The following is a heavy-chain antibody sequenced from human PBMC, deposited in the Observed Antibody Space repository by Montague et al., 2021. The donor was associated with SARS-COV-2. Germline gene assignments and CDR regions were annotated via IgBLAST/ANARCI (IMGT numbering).Heavy chain of an antibody. CDR2: AYYVPST. J-gene: IGHJ3*02. Sequence: SETLSLTCTVSGDSISSCYYNWIRQTPGTGLGWIWNAYYVPSTTSAYTNSNPSLKRRVTISLDTSENQFSLNLSSVTAADTAVYDCARTWRFGQSYGLDIWGQGTMVTVSS. CDR3: ARTWRFGQSYGLDI. V-gene: IGHV4-59*13. D-gene: IGHD3-16*01. CDR1: GDSISSCY.